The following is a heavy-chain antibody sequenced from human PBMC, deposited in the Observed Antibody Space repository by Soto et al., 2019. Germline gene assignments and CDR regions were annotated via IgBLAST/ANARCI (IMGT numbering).Heavy chain of an antibody. CDR2: INHSGIT. CDR1: GGSFSDYF. V-gene: IGHV4-34*01. D-gene: IGHD3-16*01. Sequence: KASETLSLTCAVYGGSFSDYFWSWIRQPPGKGLEWIGEINHSGITKYNPSLKSRVIISLDTSKNQFSLRLSSVTAVDTAVYYCARGHRAVTQGGGKFYYYYYGMDVWGQGTTVTVS. J-gene: IGHJ6*02. CDR3: ARGHRAVTQGGGKFYYYYYGMDV.